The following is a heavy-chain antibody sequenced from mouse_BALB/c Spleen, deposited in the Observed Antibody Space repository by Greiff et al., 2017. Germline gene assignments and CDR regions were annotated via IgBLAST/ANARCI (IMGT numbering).Heavy chain of an antibody. V-gene: IGHV3-2*02. CDR2: ISYSGST. Sequence: VQLKQSGPGLVKPSQSLSLTCTVTGYSITSDYAWNWIRQFPGNKLEWMGYISYSGSTSYNPSLKSRISITRDTSKNQFFLQLNSVTTEDTATYYCARYAMDYWGQGTSVTVSS. CDR3: ARYAMDY. CDR1: GYSITSDYA. J-gene: IGHJ4*01.